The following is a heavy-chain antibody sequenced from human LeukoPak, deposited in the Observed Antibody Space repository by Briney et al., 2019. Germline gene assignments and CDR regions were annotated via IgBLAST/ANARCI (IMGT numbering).Heavy chain of an antibody. J-gene: IGHJ3*02. CDR2: ISYDGSNK. CDR3: AKVGWELPVEAFDI. V-gene: IGHV3-30*18. Sequence: PGGSLRLSCAASGFTFSTYGMHWVRQAPGKGLEWVAVISYDGSNKYYADSVKGRFTISRDNSKNTLYLQMNSLRAEDTAVYYCAKVGWELPVEAFDIWGQGTMVTVSS. D-gene: IGHD1-26*01. CDR1: GFTFSTYG.